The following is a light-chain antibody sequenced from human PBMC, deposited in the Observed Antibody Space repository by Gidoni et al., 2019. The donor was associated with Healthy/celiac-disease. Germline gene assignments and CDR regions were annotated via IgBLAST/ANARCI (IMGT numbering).Light chain of an antibody. J-gene: IGLJ2*01. CDR2: GNS. CDR1: SSNIGAGYD. CDR3: QSYDSSLIGSV. Sequence: QSVLTQPTSVSGAPGQRVTISCTGSSSNIGAGYDVHWYQQLPGTAPKLLIYGNSNRPSGVPDRFSGSKSGTSASLAITGLQAEDEADYYCQSYDSSLIGSVFGGGTKLTVL. V-gene: IGLV1-40*01.